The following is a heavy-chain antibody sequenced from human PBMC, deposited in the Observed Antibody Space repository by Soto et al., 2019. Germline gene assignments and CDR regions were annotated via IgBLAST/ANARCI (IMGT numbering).Heavy chain of an antibody. V-gene: IGHV3-7*01. Sequence: GFLRLSCAASGFSFSRYWMNWVRQAPGKGLEWVANIKQDGTEKNYVDSVKGRFTISRDNARNSLYLQMDRLRAEDTAVYFCARGDTPMITGMDSFDIWGQGTMVTVSS. CDR1: GFSFSRYW. D-gene: IGHD5-18*01. CDR3: ARGDTPMITGMDSFDI. J-gene: IGHJ3*02. CDR2: IKQDGTEK.